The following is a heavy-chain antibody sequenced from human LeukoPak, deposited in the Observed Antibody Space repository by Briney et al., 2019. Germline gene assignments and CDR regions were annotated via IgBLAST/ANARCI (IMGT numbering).Heavy chain of an antibody. Sequence: PGGSLRLSCAASGFTFSSYTMHWVRQAPGKGLEWVAVISYDGSNKYYADSVKGRFTISRGNSKNTLYLQMNSLRAEDTAVYYCTESSSWYGLNCDYWGQGTLVTVSS. CDR2: ISYDGSNK. CDR3: TESSSWYGLNCDY. D-gene: IGHD6-13*01. J-gene: IGHJ4*02. CDR1: GFTFSSYT. V-gene: IGHV3-30-3*01.